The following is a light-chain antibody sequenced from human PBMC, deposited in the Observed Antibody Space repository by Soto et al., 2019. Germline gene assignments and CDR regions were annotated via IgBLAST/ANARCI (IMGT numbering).Light chain of an antibody. CDR2: GAY. J-gene: IGKJ1*01. CDR3: QQYGSSPPWK. CDR1: QSVSSSH. Sequence: EIVLTQSPGTLSLSPGERATLSCRASQSVSSSHLAWYQQKPGQAPRLLIYGAYSRATGIRDRFSGSGSGTDFTLTISRLEPEDFAVYYCQQYGSSPPWKLGQGTKVEIK. V-gene: IGKV3-20*01.